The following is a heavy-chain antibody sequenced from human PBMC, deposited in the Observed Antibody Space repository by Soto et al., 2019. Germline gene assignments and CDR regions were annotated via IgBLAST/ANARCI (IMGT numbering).Heavy chain of an antibody. J-gene: IGHJ6*02. CDR1: GYTFTSYG. Sequence: QVQLVQSGAEVKKPGASVKVSCKASGYTFTSYGISWVRQAPGQGLEWMGWISPYNGNTNYAQKLQGRVTMTADTSTSTAYSDQRSLRSDDTAVYYCAGGIGRWFGVAYCYGMDVWGQGTTVTVSS. D-gene: IGHD3-10*01. CDR3: AGGIGRWFGVAYCYGMDV. CDR2: ISPYNGNT. V-gene: IGHV1-18*01.